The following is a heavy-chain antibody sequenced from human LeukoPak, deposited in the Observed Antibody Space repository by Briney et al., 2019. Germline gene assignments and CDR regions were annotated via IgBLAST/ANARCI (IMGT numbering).Heavy chain of an antibody. D-gene: IGHD4-17*01. CDR3: ARGYGDYPIDY. J-gene: IGHJ4*02. CDR2: IIPIFGTA. V-gene: IGHV1-69*13. Sequence: SVKVSCKASGGTFSSYAISWVRQAPGQGLQWVGGIIPIFGTANYAQKFQGRVTITADESTSTAYMELSSLRSEDTAVYYCARGYGDYPIDYWGQGTLVTVSS. CDR1: GGTFSSYA.